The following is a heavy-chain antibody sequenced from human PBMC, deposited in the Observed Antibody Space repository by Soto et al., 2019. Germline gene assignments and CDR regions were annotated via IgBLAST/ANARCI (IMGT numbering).Heavy chain of an antibody. CDR1: GGSFSCYY. CDR3: ARXSGTRSAYYDSSGPHPPDY. D-gene: IGHD3-22*01. J-gene: IGHJ4*02. Sequence: PSETLSLTCAVYGGSFSCYYWSWIRQPPGKGLEWIGEINHSGSTNYNPSLKSRVTISVDTSKNQFSLKLSSVTAADTAVYYCARXSGTRSAYYDSSGPHPPDYWGQGTLVTVSS. CDR2: INHSGST. V-gene: IGHV4-34*01.